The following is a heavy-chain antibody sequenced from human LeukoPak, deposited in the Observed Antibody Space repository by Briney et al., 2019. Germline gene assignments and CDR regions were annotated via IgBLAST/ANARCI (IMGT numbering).Heavy chain of an antibody. CDR2: ISSSSSYI. CDR1: GFTFSSYS. V-gene: IGHV3-21*01. CDR3: AGGATYYDFWSGYDYYYYMDV. Sequence: GALRLSCAASGFTFSSYSMNWVRQAPGKGLEWVSSISSSSSYIYYADSVKGRFTISRDNAKNSLYLQMNSLRAEDTAVYYCAGGATYYDFWSGYDYYYYMDVWGKGTTVTVSS. D-gene: IGHD3-3*01. J-gene: IGHJ6*03.